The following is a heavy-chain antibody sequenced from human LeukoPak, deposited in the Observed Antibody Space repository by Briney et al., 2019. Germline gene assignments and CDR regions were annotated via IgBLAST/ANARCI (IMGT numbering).Heavy chain of an antibody. Sequence: GGSLRLSCAASGFTFSSYAMSWVRQAPGKGLEWVSAISGSGGSTYYADSVKGRFTISRDNSKNTLYLQMNSLRAEDTAVYYCAREGWVVPAVYYYYYYMDVWGKGTTVTVSS. CDR1: GFTFSSYA. CDR2: ISGSGGST. V-gene: IGHV3-23*01. J-gene: IGHJ6*03. D-gene: IGHD2-2*01. CDR3: AREGWVVPAVYYYYYYMDV.